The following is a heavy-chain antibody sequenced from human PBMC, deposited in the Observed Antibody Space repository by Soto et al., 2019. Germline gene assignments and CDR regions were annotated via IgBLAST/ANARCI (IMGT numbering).Heavy chain of an antibody. D-gene: IGHD3-10*01. CDR3: ARMATSGSLNWFEP. CDR2: MNPGIGDT. J-gene: IGHJ5*02. V-gene: IGHV1-8*01. Sequence: ASVKVSCKASGYSFTNNDVSWVRQATGQGLEWMGWMNPGIGDTGYAQKFQGRVTMTRDISIATAYMELSSLRSDDTAIYYCARMATSGSLNWFEPWGHGTLVTVSS. CDR1: GYSFTNND.